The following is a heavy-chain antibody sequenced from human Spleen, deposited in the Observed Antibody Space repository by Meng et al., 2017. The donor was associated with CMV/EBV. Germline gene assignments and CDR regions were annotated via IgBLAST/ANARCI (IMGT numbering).Heavy chain of an antibody. CDR1: GYTFTSYG. Sequence: QVHLVQLGGEVKKPGAAVKVSCKASGYTFTSYGISWVRQAPGQGLEWMGWISAYNGNTNYAQKLQGRVTMTTDTSTSTAYMELRSLRSDDTAVYYCARGAAISTVGWFDPWGQGTLVTVSS. D-gene: IGHD2-2*01. J-gene: IGHJ5*02. V-gene: IGHV1-18*01. CDR3: ARGAAISTVGWFDP. CDR2: ISAYNGNT.